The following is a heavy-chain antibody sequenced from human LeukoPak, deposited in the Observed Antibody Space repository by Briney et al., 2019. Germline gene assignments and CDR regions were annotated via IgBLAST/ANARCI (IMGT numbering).Heavy chain of an antibody. Sequence: ASVKVSCKASGYTFTGYYMHWVRQAPGQGLKWMGWINPNSGGTNYAQKFQGRVTMTRDTSISTAYMELSRLRSDDTAVYYCAREVNYYDSSDAFDIWGQGTMVTVSS. CDR3: AREVNYYDSSDAFDI. D-gene: IGHD3-22*01. CDR2: INPNSGGT. CDR1: GYTFTGYY. J-gene: IGHJ3*02. V-gene: IGHV1-2*02.